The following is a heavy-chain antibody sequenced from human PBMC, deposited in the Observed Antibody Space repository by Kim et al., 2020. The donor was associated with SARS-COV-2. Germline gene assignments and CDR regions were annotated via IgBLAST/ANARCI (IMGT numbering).Heavy chain of an antibody. V-gene: IGHV1-18*01. Sequence: QKLQGRVTMTTDTSTSTAYMELRSLRSDDTAVYYCARDTYCGGDCFLFDYWGQGTLVTVSS. J-gene: IGHJ4*02. CDR3: ARDTYCGGDCFLFDY. D-gene: IGHD2-21*02.